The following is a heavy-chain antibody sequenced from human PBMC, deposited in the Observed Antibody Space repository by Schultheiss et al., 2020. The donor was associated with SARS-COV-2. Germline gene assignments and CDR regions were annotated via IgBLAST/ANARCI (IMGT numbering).Heavy chain of an antibody. V-gene: IGHV3-30*03. J-gene: IGHJ6*02. Sequence: GESLKISCAASGFLFSRYGMHWVRQAPGKGLEWVAVISYDGSNKYYADSVKGRFTISRDNAKNSLYMQMNSLRVEDTAVYYCARDVGETWIQLWKPYYYGMDVWGQGTTVTV. D-gene: IGHD5-18*01. CDR1: GFLFSRYG. CDR2: ISYDGSNK. CDR3: ARDVGETWIQLWKPYYYGMDV.